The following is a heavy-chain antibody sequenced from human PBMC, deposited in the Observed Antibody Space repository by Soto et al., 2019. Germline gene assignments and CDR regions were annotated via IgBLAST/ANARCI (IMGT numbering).Heavy chain of an antibody. Sequence: PSETLSLTCAVYGGSFSGYYWSWIRQPPGKGLEWIGEINHSGSTNYNPSLKSRVTISVDTSKNQFSLKLSSVTAADTAVYYCARDTVRGVTVRFGPWGQGTLVT. J-gene: IGHJ5*02. CDR3: ARDTVRGVTVRFGP. CDR2: INHSGST. CDR1: GGSFSGYY. D-gene: IGHD2-21*02. V-gene: IGHV4-34*01.